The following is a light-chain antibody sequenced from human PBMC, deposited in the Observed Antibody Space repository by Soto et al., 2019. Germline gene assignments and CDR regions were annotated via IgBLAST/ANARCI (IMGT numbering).Light chain of an antibody. V-gene: IGKV1-39*01. Sequence: DIQLTQSPSVLSASVGDTVTITCRASQSISSYLNWYQQKPGKAPKLLIYAASSLQSGVPSRFSGSGSGTDFTLTISSLQPEDFATYYCQQSYSTPRMSGQGTKVDIK. J-gene: IGKJ1*01. CDR3: QQSYSTPRM. CDR1: QSISSY. CDR2: AAS.